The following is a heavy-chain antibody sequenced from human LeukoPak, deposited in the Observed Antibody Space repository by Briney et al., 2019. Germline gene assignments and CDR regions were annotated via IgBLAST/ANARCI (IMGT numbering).Heavy chain of an antibody. CDR2: INHSGST. V-gene: IGHV4-34*01. J-gene: IGHJ4*02. CDR3: ARRRGYSYGYGR. Sequence: PSETLSLTCTVYGGSFSGYYWSWLRQPPGKGLEWLGEINHSGSTNYNPSLKSRVTISVDTSKNQFSLKLSSVTAADTAVYYCARRRGYSYGYGRWGQGTLVTVSS. CDR1: GGSFSGYY. D-gene: IGHD5-18*01.